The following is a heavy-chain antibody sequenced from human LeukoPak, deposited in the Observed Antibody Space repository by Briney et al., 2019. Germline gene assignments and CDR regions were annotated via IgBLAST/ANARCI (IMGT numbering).Heavy chain of an antibody. D-gene: IGHD6-19*01. J-gene: IGHJ6*04. CDR1: GFTFSSYA. V-gene: IGHV3-30*04. CDR2: ISYDGSNK. CDR3: ARDPRSSGWYYYYYYGMDV. Sequence: GGSLRLSCAASGFTFSSYAMHWVRQAPGKGLEWVAVISYDGSNKYYADSVKGRFTISRDNSKNTLYLQMNSLRAEDTAVYYCARDPRSSGWYYYYYYGMDVWGKGITVTVSS.